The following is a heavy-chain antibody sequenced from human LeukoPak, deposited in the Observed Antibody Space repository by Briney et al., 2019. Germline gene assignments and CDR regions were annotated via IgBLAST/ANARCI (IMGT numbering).Heavy chain of an antibody. Sequence: ASVKVSCKASGGTFSSYAVSWVRQAPGQGLEWMGGIIPIFGTANYAQKFQGRVTITADESTSTAYMELSSLRSEDTAVYYCARENRDGYNFDYWGQGTLVTVSS. CDR3: ARENRDGYNFDY. CDR2: IIPIFGTA. CDR1: GGTFSSYA. D-gene: IGHD5-24*01. V-gene: IGHV1-69*13. J-gene: IGHJ4*02.